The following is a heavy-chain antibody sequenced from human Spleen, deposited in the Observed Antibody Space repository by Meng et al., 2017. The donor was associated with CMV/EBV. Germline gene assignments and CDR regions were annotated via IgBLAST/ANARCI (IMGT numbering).Heavy chain of an antibody. CDR1: GYTFTSYG. D-gene: IGHD2-2*01. CDR2: ISAYNGNT. Sequence: ASVKVSCKASGYTFTSYGISWVRQAPGQGLEWMGWISAYNGNTNYAQKLQGRVTMTTDTSTSTAYMELRSLRSDDTAVYYCARGGPKYQPLNWFDPWGQGTLVTVSS. J-gene: IGHJ5*02. V-gene: IGHV1-18*01. CDR3: ARGGPKYQPLNWFDP.